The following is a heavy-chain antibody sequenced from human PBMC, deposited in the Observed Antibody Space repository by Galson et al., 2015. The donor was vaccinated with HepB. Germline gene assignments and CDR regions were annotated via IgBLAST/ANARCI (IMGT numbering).Heavy chain of an antibody. J-gene: IGHJ5*02. D-gene: IGHD2-8*01. Sequence: SVKVSCKASGGTFISYAISWVRQAPGQGLEWMGGIIPIFGTANYAQKFQGRVTITADESTSTAYMELSSLRSEDTAVYYCARALVSVLMVYSRGNWFDPWGQGTLVTVSS. CDR1: GGTFISYA. V-gene: IGHV1-69*13. CDR2: IIPIFGTA. CDR3: ARALVSVLMVYSRGNWFDP.